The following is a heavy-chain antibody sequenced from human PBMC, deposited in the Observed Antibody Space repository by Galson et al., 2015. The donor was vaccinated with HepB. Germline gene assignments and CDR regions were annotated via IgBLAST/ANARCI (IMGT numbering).Heavy chain of an antibody. CDR2: INPNSGGT. CDR3: ARDLYYYDSSGYGV. CDR1: GYTFTGYY. Sequence: SVKVSCKASGYTFTGYYMHWVRPAPGQGLEWMGWINPNSGGTNYAQKFQGRVTMTRDTSISTAYMELSRLRSDDTAVYYCARDLYYYDSSGYGVWGQGTLVTVSS. D-gene: IGHD3-22*01. V-gene: IGHV1-2*02. J-gene: IGHJ4*02.